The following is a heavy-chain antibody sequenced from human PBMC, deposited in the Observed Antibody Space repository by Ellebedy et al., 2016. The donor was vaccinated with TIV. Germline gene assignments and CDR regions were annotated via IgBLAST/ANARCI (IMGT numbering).Heavy chain of an antibody. CDR3: TGWYSSSSFDY. CDR2: IRSKAYGGTT. D-gene: IGHD6-6*01. V-gene: IGHV3-49*03. J-gene: IGHJ4*02. Sequence: GESLKISCTASGFTFGDYAMSWFRQAPGKGLEWVGFIRSKAYGGTTEYASSVKGRFTIPRDDSKSIAYLQMNSLKTEDTAVYYCTGWYSSSSFDYWGQGALVTVSS. CDR1: GFTFGDYA.